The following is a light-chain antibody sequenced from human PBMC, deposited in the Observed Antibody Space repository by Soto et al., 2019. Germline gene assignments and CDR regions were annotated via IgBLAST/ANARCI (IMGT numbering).Light chain of an antibody. J-gene: IGLJ2*01. Sequence: QSALTQPASVSGSPGQSITISCTGTSSDVGGYDYVSWYQQHPGKAPKLMIYDVSHRHSGVSNRFSGSKSGNTASLTISGLQAEDEADYYCSSFTSSSSVVFGGGTKLTVL. CDR3: SSFTSSSSVV. CDR2: DVS. CDR1: SSDVGGYDY. V-gene: IGLV2-14*01.